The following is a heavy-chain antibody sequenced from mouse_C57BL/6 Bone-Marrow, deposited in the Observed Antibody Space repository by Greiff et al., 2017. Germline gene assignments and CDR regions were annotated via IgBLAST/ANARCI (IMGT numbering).Heavy chain of an antibody. CDR3: TRDLLFWFAY. J-gene: IGHJ3*01. CDR1: GFTFSSYA. CDR2: ISSGGDYL. D-gene: IGHD2-1*01. Sequence: EVQLQESGEGLVKPGGSLKLSCAASGFTFSSYAMSWVRQTPEKRLEWVAYISSGGDYLYYADTVKGRFTISRDNARKTLYLQMSSLKSEDTAMYYCTRDLLFWFAYWGQGTLVTVSA. V-gene: IGHV5-9-1*02.